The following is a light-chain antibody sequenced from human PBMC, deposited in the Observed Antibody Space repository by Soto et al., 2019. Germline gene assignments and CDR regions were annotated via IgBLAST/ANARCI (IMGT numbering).Light chain of an antibody. V-gene: IGLV1-40*01. CDR3: QSYYISLSVYVI. CDR1: SSNIGAGYD. Sequence: QSVLTQPPSVSGAPGQRVTISCTGSSSNIGAGYDVQWYQQLPGAAPKLLIFGNSNRPSGVPDRFSGSRSGTSASLAITGRQAEDEADYFCQSYYISLSVYVIFGGGTKLTVL. CDR2: GNS. J-gene: IGLJ2*01.